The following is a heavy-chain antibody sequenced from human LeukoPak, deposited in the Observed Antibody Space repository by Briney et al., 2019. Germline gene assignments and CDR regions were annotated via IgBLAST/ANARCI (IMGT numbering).Heavy chain of an antibody. Sequence: GESLKISCKGSGYSFTSYWIGWVRQMPGKGLEWMGIIYPGDSDTRYSPSFQGQVTISADKSISTAYLQRSSLKASDTALYYCARHPRYCSSTSCYPYYYMDVWGKGATVTVSS. CDR3: ARHPRYCSSTSCYPYYYMDV. V-gene: IGHV5-51*01. D-gene: IGHD2-2*01. CDR1: GYSFTSYW. CDR2: IYPGDSDT. J-gene: IGHJ6*03.